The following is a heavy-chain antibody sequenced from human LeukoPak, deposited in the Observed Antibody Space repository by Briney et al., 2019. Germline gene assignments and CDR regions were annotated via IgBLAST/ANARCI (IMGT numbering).Heavy chain of an antibody. J-gene: IGHJ4*02. CDR1: GYTFASYA. CDR2: INAGNGNT. Sequence: GASVKVSCKASGYTFASYAMHWVRQAPGQRLEWMGWINAGNGNTKYSQKFQGRVTITRDTSASTAYMELSSLRSEDTAVYYCARSRPYGSGSYFDYWGQGTLVTVSS. CDR3: ARSRPYGSGSYFDY. D-gene: IGHD3-10*01. V-gene: IGHV1-3*01.